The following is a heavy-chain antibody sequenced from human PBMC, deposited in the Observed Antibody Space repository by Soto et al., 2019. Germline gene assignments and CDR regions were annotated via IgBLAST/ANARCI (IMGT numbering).Heavy chain of an antibody. CDR3: ARIRSAGHNYDFWSRPTNRAFDY. J-gene: IGHJ4*02. Sequence: SETLSLTCAVYGGSFSGYYWSWIRQPPGKGLEWIGEINHSGSTNYNPSLKSRVTISVDTSKNRFSLKLSSVTAADTAVYYCARIRSAGHNYDFWSRPTNRAFDYWGQGTLVTVSS. V-gene: IGHV4-34*01. CDR1: GGSFSGYY. CDR2: INHSGST. D-gene: IGHD3-3*01.